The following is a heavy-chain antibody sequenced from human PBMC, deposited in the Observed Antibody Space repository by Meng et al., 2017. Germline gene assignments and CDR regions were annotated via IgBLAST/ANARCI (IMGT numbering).Heavy chain of an antibody. Sequence: GQLVQSGVAVKKPGSSVNVSCKASGGTFSSYAISWVRQAPGQGFEWMGWIIPIFGTANYAQNFQGRVTITADESTSTAYMELSSLRSEDTAVYYCARARDYYDSSGYYSWFDYWGQGTLVTVSS. V-gene: IGHV1-69*01. CDR3: ARARDYYDSSGYYSWFDY. CDR1: GGTFSSYA. J-gene: IGHJ4*02. D-gene: IGHD3-22*01. CDR2: IIPIFGTA.